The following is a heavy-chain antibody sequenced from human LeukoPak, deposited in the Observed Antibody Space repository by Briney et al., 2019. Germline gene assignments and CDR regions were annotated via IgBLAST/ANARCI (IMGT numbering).Heavy chain of an antibody. CDR3: ARGPRDPSGYCSRGTCSPTYEV. CDR1: GFIFSNYE. CDR2: IRSSGSTI. Sequence: PGGSLRLSCVASGFIFSNYEMNWVRQAPGKGLEWVSYIRSSGSTIYYADSVQGRFTISINNAKNYLYLQMNSLRAEDTGVYYCARGPRDPSGYCSRGTCSPTYEVWGHGALVTVSS. V-gene: IGHV3-48*03. J-gene: IGHJ4*01. D-gene: IGHD2-15*01.